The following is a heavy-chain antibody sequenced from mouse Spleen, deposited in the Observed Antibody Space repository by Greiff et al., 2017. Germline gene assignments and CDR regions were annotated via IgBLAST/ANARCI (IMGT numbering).Heavy chain of an antibody. CDR3: ARDDGYSSWFAY. CDR2: INPSTGGT. D-gene: IGHD2-3*01. J-gene: IGHJ3*01. V-gene: IGHV1-42*01. Sequence: EVQLQQSGPELVKPGASVKISCKASGYSFTGYYMNWVKQSPEKSLEWIGEINPSTGGTTYNQKFKAKATLTVDKSSSTAYMQLKSLTSEDSAVYYCARDDGYSSWFAYWGQGTLVTVSA. CDR1: GYSFTGYY.